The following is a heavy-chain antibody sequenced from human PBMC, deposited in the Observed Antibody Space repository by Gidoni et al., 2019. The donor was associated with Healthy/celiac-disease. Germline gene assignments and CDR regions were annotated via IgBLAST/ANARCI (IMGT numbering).Heavy chain of an antibody. CDR2: INSDGSST. CDR3: AREGSGYYAEYFQH. J-gene: IGHJ1*01. Sequence: LVWVSRINSDGSSTSYADSVKGRFTISRDNAKNTLYLQMNSLRAEETDVYYCAREGSGYYAEYFQHWGQGTLVTVSA. V-gene: IGHV3-74*01. D-gene: IGHD3-22*01.